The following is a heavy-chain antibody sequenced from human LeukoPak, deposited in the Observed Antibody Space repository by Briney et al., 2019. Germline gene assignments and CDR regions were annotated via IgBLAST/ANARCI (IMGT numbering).Heavy chain of an antibody. CDR2: IYTSGST. CDR3: ARHCRAVLVVPVARGDYFDY. Sequence: KPSETLSLTCTVSAGSISDYYWNWIRQPAGTGLVWTGRIYTSGSTNYNPSLKSRVTMSVDTSKNQFSLKLYSVTAADTAVYYCARHCRAVLVVPVARGDYFDYLGQGTLVTVSS. CDR1: AGSISDYY. J-gene: IGHJ4*02. D-gene: IGHD2-2*01. V-gene: IGHV4-4*07.